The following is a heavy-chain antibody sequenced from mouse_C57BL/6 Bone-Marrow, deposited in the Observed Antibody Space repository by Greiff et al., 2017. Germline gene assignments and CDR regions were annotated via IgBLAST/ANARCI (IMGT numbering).Heavy chain of an antibody. J-gene: IGHJ3*01. CDR3: ARESNLHYYGSSFFAY. D-gene: IGHD1-1*01. Sequence: EVRVVESGGTLLNPGGSLKFSCAAPGFPLRGFAWPWFPRPPNRRLEWVATISSGGSYTYYPASVKGRFTISRDNAKNTLYLQMSSLKSEDTAMYYCARESNLHYYGSSFFAYWGQGTLVTVSA. CDR1: GFPLRGFA. CDR2: ISSGGSYT. V-gene: IGHV5-6*01.